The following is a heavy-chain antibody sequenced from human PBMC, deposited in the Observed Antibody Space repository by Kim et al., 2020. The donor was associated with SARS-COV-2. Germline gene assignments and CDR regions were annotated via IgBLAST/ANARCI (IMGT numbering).Heavy chain of an antibody. V-gene: IGHV1-69*01. CDR3: ARGPYYDFWSDY. D-gene: IGHD3-3*01. J-gene: IGHJ4*02. Sequence: TYAPKFQGRVTITADESTSTAYMELSSLRSEDTAVYYCARGPYYDFWSDYWGQGTLVTVSS.